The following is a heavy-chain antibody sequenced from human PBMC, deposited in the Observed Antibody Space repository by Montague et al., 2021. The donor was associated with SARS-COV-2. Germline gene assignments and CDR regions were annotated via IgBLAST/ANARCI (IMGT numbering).Heavy chain of an antibody. J-gene: IGHJ4*02. Sequence: SETLSLTCTVSGGSINSDYWSWIRQPPGKGLEWIGYIYYSGSTNYNPSLKSRVTISVDTSKNQFSLKLSSVTAADTAVYYCARAYYDSSGYYGYFDYWGQGTLVPVSS. D-gene: IGHD3-22*01. CDR2: IYYSGST. V-gene: IGHV4-59*01. CDR1: GGSINSDY. CDR3: ARAYYDSSGYYGYFDY.